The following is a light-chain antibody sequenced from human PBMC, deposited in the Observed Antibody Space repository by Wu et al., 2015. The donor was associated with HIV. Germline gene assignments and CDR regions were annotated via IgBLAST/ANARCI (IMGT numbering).Light chain of an antibody. Sequence: DIQMTQSPSSLSASVGDTVTITCRASQDVSNYLAWYQQKPGKVPKLLIYTASTLQSGVPSRFSGRGSGTDFALIISSLQPEDVATYYCQKYNTAPWTFGQGTKVEMK. CDR3: QKYNTAPWT. V-gene: IGKV1-27*01. CDR2: TAS. J-gene: IGKJ1*01. CDR1: QDVSNY.